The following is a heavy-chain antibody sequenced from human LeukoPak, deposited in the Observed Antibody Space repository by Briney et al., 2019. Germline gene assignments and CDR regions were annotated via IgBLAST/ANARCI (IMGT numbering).Heavy chain of an antibody. V-gene: IGHV4-59*01. CDR2: IYYSGST. D-gene: IGHD1-14*01. CDR3: ARTTTPDHYYYYGMDV. CDR1: GFTFSSYW. Sequence: GSLRLSCAASGFTFSSYWMSWIRQPPGKGLEWIGYIYYSGSTNYNPSLKSRVTISVDTSKNQFSLKLSSVTAADTAVYYCARTTTPDHYYYYGMDVWGQGTTVTVSS. J-gene: IGHJ6*02.